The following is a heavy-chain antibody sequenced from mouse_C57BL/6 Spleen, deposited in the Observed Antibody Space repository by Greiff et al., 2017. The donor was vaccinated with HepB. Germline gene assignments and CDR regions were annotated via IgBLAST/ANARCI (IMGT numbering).Heavy chain of an antibody. CDR3: ARGHSSGSSLGYFDY. CDR2: IYPGSGST. Sequence: QVQLQQSGAELVKPGASVKMSCKASGYTFTSYWITWVKQRPGHGLEWIGDIYPGSGSTNYNEKFKSKATLTVDTSASTAYMQLSSLTSEASAVYSCARGHSSGSSLGYFDYWGQGTTLTVSS. CDR1: GYTFTSYW. J-gene: IGHJ2*01. V-gene: IGHV1-55*01. D-gene: IGHD1-1*01.